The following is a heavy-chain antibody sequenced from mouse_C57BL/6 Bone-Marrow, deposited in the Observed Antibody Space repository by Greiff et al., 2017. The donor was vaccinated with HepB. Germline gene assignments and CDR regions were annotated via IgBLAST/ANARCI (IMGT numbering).Heavy chain of an antibody. D-gene: IGHD1-1*02. CDR3: AKGGWNRGFAY. CDR2: IGGGGST. CDR1: GFSLTSYG. J-gene: IGHJ3*01. Sequence: VQVVESGPGLVAPSQSLSITCTVSGFSLTSYGVDWVRQPPGKGLEWLGVIGGGGSTNYNSALMSRVSISKDNSKSQVFLKMNRLQTDDTAMYYCAKGGWNRGFAYWGQGTLVTVSA. V-gene: IGHV2-9*01.